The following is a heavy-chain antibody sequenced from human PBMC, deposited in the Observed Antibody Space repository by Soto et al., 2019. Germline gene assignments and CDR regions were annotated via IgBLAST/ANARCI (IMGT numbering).Heavy chain of an antibody. CDR1: GYTFSTYG. Sequence: QGQLVQSGAEVKKPGASLKVSCKASGYTFSTYGVSWVRQAPGQGLEWMGWITVSNGNTHYIENLQGRVTMTTDTSTNTAYKELWRMRADDTAVYYCARSYSYGSYWYFDDWGQGILVIVSS. D-gene: IGHD5-18*01. CDR3: ARSYSYGSYWYFDD. V-gene: IGHV1-18*04. J-gene: IGHJ4*02. CDR2: ITVSNGNT.